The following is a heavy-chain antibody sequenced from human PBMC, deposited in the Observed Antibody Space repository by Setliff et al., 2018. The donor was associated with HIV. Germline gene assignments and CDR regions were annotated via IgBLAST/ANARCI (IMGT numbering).Heavy chain of an antibody. D-gene: IGHD6-19*01. Sequence: ASVKVSCKASGYTFTSNHMHWGRQAPGQGLEWMGTINPSGGDTIYAPEFQGRVTMTTDTSTRTAYMELSGLTSEDTAVYYCARDSGMAVVGTWRRLDPWGQGTLVTVSS. J-gene: IGHJ5*02. CDR2: INPSGGDT. CDR3: ARDSGMAVVGTWRRLDP. V-gene: IGHV1-46*01. CDR1: GYTFTSNH.